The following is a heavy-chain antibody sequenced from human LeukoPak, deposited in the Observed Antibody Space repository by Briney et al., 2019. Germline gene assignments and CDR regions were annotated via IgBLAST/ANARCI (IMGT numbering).Heavy chain of an antibody. Sequence: GRSLRLSCAASGFTFSSYGMHWVRQAPGKGLEWVAVISYDGSNKYYADSVKGRFTISRDNSKNTLYLQMNSLRAEDTAVYYCAKGPLAKGLWVGEFHNDFDYWGQGTLVTVSS. D-gene: IGHD3-10*01. CDR1: GFTFSSYG. CDR2: ISYDGSNK. CDR3: AKGPLAKGLWVGEFHNDFDY. J-gene: IGHJ4*02. V-gene: IGHV3-30*18.